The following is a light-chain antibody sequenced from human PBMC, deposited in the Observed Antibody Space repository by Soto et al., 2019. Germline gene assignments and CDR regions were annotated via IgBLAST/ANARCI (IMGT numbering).Light chain of an antibody. V-gene: IGLV2-14*01. CDR1: SSDVGAYNY. CDR3: NSYTSSSTYV. J-gene: IGLJ1*01. CDR2: EVR. Sequence: QSALTQPASVSGSPGQSITISCTGTSSDVGAYNYVSWYQHRPGKAPRLIIYEVRNRPSGVSNRFSGSKSGHTASLTISGLQAEDEADYYCNSYTSSSTYVFGTGTKLTVL.